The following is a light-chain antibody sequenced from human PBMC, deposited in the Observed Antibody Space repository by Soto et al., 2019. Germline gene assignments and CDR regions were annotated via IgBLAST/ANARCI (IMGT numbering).Light chain of an antibody. CDR1: SSNIGSNY. CDR2: RNN. J-gene: IGLJ2*01. Sequence: QAVVTQPPSASGTPGQRVTISCFGSSSNIGSNYVYWFQQLPGTAPKLLIYRNNQRPSGVPDRFSGSKSGTSASLAISGLRSEDEADYYCAAWDDNLSGVFGGGTKLTVL. CDR3: AAWDDNLSGV. V-gene: IGLV1-47*01.